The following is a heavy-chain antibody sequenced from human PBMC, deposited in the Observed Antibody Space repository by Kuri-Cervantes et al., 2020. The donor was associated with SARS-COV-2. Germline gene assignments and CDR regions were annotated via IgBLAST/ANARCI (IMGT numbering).Heavy chain of an antibody. J-gene: IGHJ4*02. CDR1: GFTFSSYA. Sequence: GESLKISCEASGFTFSSYAMHWVRQAPGKGLEWVAVISYDGSNKYYADSVKGRFTISRDNSKNTLYLQMNSLRAEDTAVYYCAKVGPVPAAMGFDYWGQGTLVTVSS. D-gene: IGHD2-2*01. CDR2: ISYDGSNK. V-gene: IGHV3-30*07. CDR3: AKVGPVPAAMGFDY.